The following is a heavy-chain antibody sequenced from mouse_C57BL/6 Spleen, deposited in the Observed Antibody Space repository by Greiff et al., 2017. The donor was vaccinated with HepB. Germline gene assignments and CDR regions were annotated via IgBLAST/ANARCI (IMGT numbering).Heavy chain of an antibody. CDR3: ARGFYYGSSLWYFDV. D-gene: IGHD1-1*01. CDR2: ISAGGSYT. V-gene: IGHV5-4*03. CDR1: GFTFSSYA. Sequence: EVKLVESGGGLVKPGGSLKLSCAASGFTFSSYAMSWVRQTPEKRLEWVATISAGGSYTYYPDNVKGRFTISRDNAKNNLYLQMSHLKSEDTAMYYCARGFYYGSSLWYFDVWGTGTTVTVSS. J-gene: IGHJ1*03.